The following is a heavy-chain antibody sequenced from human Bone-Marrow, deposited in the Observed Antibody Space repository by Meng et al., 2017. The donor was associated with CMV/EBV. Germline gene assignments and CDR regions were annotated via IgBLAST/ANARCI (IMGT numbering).Heavy chain of an antibody. CDR3: ARGVGGYSGYSYWFDP. D-gene: IGHD5-12*01. J-gene: IGHJ5*02. Sequence: SETLSLTCAVYGGSFSGYYWSWIRQPPGKGLEWIGEINHSGSTNYNPSLKSRVTISVDTSKNQFSLKLSSVTAADTAVYYCARGVGGYSGYSYWFDPWGQGTRVTGSS. V-gene: IGHV4-34*01. CDR1: GGSFSGYY. CDR2: INHSGST.